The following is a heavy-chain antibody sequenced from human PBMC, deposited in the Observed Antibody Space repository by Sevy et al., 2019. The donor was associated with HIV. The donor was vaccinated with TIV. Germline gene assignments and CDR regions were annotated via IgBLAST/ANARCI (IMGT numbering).Heavy chain of an antibody. J-gene: IGHJ3*02. CDR1: EITFSTSV. D-gene: IGHD2-2*01. V-gene: IGHV3-21*01. CDR3: TRASLLGYCSTTSCYYAFDI. Sequence: GGSLRLSCNASEITFSTSVMNWVRQSPDRGLEWVSSISGDTYYTHYADSMRGRFIVSRDNAKNSLFLKMNSLTVEDTAVYYCTRASLLGYCSTTSCYYAFDIWGPGTVVTVSS. CDR2: ISGDTYYT.